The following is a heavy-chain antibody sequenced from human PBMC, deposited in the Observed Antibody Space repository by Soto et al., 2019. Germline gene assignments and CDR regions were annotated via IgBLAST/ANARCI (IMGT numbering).Heavy chain of an antibody. CDR1: GFTFSSYA. CDR3: AKDWKSGWVGGFDY. J-gene: IGHJ4*02. D-gene: IGHD6-19*01. CDR2: ISGGGGST. Sequence: EVQLLESGGDLVQPGGSLRLSCAASGFTFSSYAMSWVRQAPGKGLEWVSAISGGGGSTYYADSVKRRFTISRDNSKNTLYLQMNSLRAEDTATYYCAKDWKSGWVGGFDYWGQGTLVTVSS. V-gene: IGHV3-23*01.